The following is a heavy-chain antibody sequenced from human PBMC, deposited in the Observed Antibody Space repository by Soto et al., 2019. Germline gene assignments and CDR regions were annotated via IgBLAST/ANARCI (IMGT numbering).Heavy chain of an antibody. V-gene: IGHV4-31*03. J-gene: IGHJ6*02. D-gene: IGHD3-22*01. CDR1: GGSIISGGYY. CDR3: ARDFGYYDSSGSEKYYYYYGMDV. Sequence: SETLSLTCTVSGGSIISGGYYWIWIRQHPGKGLEWIGYIYYSGSTYYNPSLKSRVTISVDTSKNQFSLKLSSVTAADTAVYYCARDFGYYDSSGSEKYYYYYGMDVWGQGTTVTVSS. CDR2: IYYSGST.